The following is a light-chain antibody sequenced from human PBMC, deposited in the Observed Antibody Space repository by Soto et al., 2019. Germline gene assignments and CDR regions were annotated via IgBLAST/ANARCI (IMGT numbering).Light chain of an antibody. V-gene: IGKV3-15*01. Sequence: EIVMTQSPATLSVSPGERAALSYRASQSVSGNLAWYQQTPGQAPRLLIYGASTRATGIPARFSGSGFGTEFTLTISSLKSEDFAVYYCQRYNYRPPAFGQGTRLEIK. CDR1: QSVSGN. CDR3: QRYNYRPPA. J-gene: IGKJ5*01. CDR2: GAS.